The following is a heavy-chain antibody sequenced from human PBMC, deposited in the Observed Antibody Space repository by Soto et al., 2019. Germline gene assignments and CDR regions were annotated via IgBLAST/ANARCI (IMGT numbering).Heavy chain of an antibody. CDR3: ARYTYTSRYSFYGMDV. Sequence: GGSLRLSCTTSGFTFGDYAMSWFRQAPGKGLEWVGVVRSKAYGGTTDYAASVKGRFDISRDDSKSIAYLQMNSVTTEDTAVYFCARYTYTSRYSFYGMDVWGHGTTVTVSS. J-gene: IGHJ6*02. CDR2: VRSKAYGGTT. V-gene: IGHV3-49*03. CDR1: GFTFGDYA. D-gene: IGHD6-13*01.